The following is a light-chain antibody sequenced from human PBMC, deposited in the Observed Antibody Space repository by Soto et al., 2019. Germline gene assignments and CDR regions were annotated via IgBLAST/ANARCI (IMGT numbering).Light chain of an antibody. V-gene: IGLV1-44*01. CDR3: AAWHDSLNGYV. Sequence: QSVLTQPPSASGTPGQRVTISCSGSSSNIGSNTVNWYQQLPGTAPKLLIYSNNQRPSGVPDRFSGSKSGTSASLAISGLQSEDEADYYCAAWHDSLNGYVFGTGTKLTVL. CDR1: SSNIGSNT. J-gene: IGLJ1*01. CDR2: SNN.